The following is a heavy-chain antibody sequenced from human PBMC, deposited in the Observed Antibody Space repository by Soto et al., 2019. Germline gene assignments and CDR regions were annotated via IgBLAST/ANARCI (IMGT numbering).Heavy chain of an antibody. CDR1: GYSFTNYD. CDR3: AKVGSRGDYRFDL. CDR2: TNPKTGNT. D-gene: IGHD4-17*01. Sequence: QVQLVQSGAEVKKPGASVKVSCKTSGYSFTNYDINWVRQAAGQGLEWMGWTNPKTGNTGYAQQFQGRVTMTRTTSISTVYMALSSLRSENTAVYSCAKVGSRGDYRFDLWGQGTLVTVSS. J-gene: IGHJ5*02. V-gene: IGHV1-8*01.